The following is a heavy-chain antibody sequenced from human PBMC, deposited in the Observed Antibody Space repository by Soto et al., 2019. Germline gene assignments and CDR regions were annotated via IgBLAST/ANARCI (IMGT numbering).Heavy chain of an antibody. CDR3: ARLGAVAGRVDY. Sequence: SETLSLTCTVSGGSVSSGSYYWSWIRQPPGKGLEWIGYIYYSWSTNYNPSLKSRVTISVDTSKNQFSLKLSSVTAADTAVYYCARLGAVAGRVDYWGQGTLVTVSS. CDR2: IYYSWST. V-gene: IGHV4-61*01. J-gene: IGHJ4*02. D-gene: IGHD6-19*01. CDR1: GGSVSSGSYY.